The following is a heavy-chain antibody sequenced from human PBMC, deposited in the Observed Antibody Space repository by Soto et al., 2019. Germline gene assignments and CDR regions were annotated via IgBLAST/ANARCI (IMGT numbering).Heavy chain of an antibody. Sequence: QVQLVQSGGEVKKPGASVKVSCKTSGYSFTTYGISWVRQAPGQGLEWMGWISAYNGNTNYAQKLQDRVTMTTDTSTSTAYMELRSLRSDDTAVYYCARECPAPYYCYGMDVWGQGSTVTVSS. J-gene: IGHJ6*02. CDR2: ISAYNGNT. V-gene: IGHV1-18*01. CDR1: GYSFTTYG. CDR3: ARECPAPYYCYGMDV.